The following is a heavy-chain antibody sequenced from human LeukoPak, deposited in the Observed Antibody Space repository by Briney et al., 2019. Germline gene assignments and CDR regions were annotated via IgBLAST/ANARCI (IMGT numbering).Heavy chain of an antibody. V-gene: IGHV4-4*07. Sequence: SETLSLTCTVSGGSISSYYWSWIRQPAGKGLEWIGRIYTSGSTNYNPSLKSRVTMSVDTSKNQFSLKPSSVTAADTAVYYCARDSSAAGTFDYWGQGTLVTVSS. CDR2: IYTSGST. J-gene: IGHJ4*02. CDR1: GGSISSYY. CDR3: ARDSSAAGTFDY. D-gene: IGHD6-13*01.